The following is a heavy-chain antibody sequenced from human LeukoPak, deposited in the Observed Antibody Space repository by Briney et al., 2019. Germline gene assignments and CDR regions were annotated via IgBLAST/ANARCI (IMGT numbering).Heavy chain of an antibody. Sequence: GGSLRLSCAASGFSFSYFSMSWIRQAPGNGLEWVSSITTSVVYYADSVRGRLTISRDNAKNSLYLQMTSLRAEDTAVYYCARVHHTWSDAFDVWGQGTMVTVSS. V-gene: IGHV3-11*01. D-gene: IGHD3-3*01. CDR1: GFSFSYFS. CDR3: ARVHHTWSDAFDV. CDR2: ITTSVV. J-gene: IGHJ3*01.